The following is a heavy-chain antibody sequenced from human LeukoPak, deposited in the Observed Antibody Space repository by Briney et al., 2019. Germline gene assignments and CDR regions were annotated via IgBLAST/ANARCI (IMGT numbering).Heavy chain of an antibody. CDR1: GGSISNYY. J-gene: IGHJ4*02. D-gene: IGHD3-10*01. CDR2: IYYSGAT. Sequence: NPSETLSLTCTVSGGSISNYYWSWIRQPPGKGLEWIGHIYYSGATKYNPSLKSRVTISVDTSKNQFSLKLSSVTAADTAVYYCARDSPGSGVDYWGQGTLVTVSS. V-gene: IGHV4-59*01. CDR3: ARDSPGSGVDY.